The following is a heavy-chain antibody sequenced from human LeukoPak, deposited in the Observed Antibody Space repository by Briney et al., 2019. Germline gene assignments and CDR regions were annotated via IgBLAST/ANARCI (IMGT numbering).Heavy chain of an antibody. D-gene: IGHD5-12*01. CDR1: GFTFSSYW. CDR2: IKQDGSEK. J-gene: IGHJ6*04. CDR3: ASFSGYEYYYYGMDV. V-gene: IGHV3-7*03. Sequence: PGGSLRLSCAASGFTFSSYWMSWVRQAPGKGLEWVANIKQDGSEKYYVDSVKGRFTISRDNAKNSLYLQMNSLRADDTAVYYCASFSGYEYYYYGMDVWGKGTTVTVSS.